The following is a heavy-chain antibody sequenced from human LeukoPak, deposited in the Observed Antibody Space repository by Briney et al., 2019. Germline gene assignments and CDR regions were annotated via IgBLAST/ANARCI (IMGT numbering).Heavy chain of an antibody. V-gene: IGHV4-59*01. D-gene: IGHD5-12*01. CDR1: GGSIRSYY. CDR3: ARGRDIVATIGGDYYYYGMDV. CDR2: IYYSGST. Sequence: SETLSLTCTVSGGSIRSYYWSWIRQPPGKGLEWIGYIYYSGSTNYNPSLKSRVTISVDTSKNQFSLKLSSVTAADTAVYYCARGRDIVATIGGDYYYYGMDVWGQGTTVTVSS. J-gene: IGHJ6*02.